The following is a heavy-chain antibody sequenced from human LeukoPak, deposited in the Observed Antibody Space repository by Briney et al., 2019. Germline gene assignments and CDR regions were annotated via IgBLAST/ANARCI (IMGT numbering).Heavy chain of an antibody. J-gene: IGHJ6*02. CDR1: GYTFSTYW. D-gene: IGHD5-12*01. CDR3: ARSDYWSYAMNV. Sequence: GASLQISCKGSGYTFSTYWVAWVRQMPGKGLEWMGVIHPDDSDIRYSPSFQGQVTISADKSISTAFLQWRSLKASDTAMYYCARSDYWSYAMNVWGQGTTVTVSS. CDR2: IHPDDSDI. V-gene: IGHV5-51*01.